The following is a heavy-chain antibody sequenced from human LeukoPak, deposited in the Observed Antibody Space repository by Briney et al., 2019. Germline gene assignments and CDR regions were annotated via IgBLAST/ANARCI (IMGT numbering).Heavy chain of an antibody. Sequence: SETLSLTCAVSGGSFSGYYWTRIRQPPGKGLEWIGEINHSGGANYNPSLKSRVTISLDTSKNQFSLKLSSVTAADTALYYCARGQGTVTTHWGQGTLVTVSS. D-gene: IGHD4-17*01. CDR3: ARGQGTVTTH. J-gene: IGHJ4*02. V-gene: IGHV4-34*01. CDR1: GGSFSGYY. CDR2: INHSGGA.